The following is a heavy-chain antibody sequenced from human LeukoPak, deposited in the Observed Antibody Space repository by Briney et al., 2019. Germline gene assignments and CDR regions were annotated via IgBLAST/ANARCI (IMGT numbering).Heavy chain of an antibody. D-gene: IGHD3-22*01. CDR2: ISAYNGNT. CDR1: AYTFTSYG. CDR3: ARDRRDSSGYYFFDY. V-gene: IGHV1-18*01. Sequence: SVKVSCKASAYTFTSYGISWVRQAPGQGLEWMGWISAYNGNTNYAQKLQGRVTMTTDTSTSTAYMELRSLRSDDTAVYYCARDRRDSSGYYFFDYWGQGTLVTVSP. J-gene: IGHJ4*02.